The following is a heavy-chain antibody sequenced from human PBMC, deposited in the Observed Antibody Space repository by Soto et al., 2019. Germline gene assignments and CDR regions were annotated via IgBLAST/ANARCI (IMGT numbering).Heavy chain of an antibody. CDR3: ARDNWTNAFDI. V-gene: IGHV1-46*01. D-gene: IGHD1-20*01. CDR1: GYTFTSYY. Sequence: GASVKVSCKASGYTFTSYYMHWVRQAPGQGLEWMGIINPSGGSTSYAQKFQGRVTMTRDTSTSTVYMELGSLRSEDTAVYYCARDNWTNAFDIWGQGTMVTVSS. J-gene: IGHJ3*02. CDR2: INPSGGST.